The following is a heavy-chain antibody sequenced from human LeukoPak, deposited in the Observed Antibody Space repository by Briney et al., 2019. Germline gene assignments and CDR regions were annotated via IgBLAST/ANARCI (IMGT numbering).Heavy chain of an antibody. D-gene: IGHD3-10*01. CDR2: IYYSGST. Sequence: SETLPLTCTVSGGSISSNYWSWIRQPPGKGLEWIGYIYYSGSTNYNPSLKSRVTISVDTSKNQFSLKLSSVTAADTAVYYCAREEITMVRGVPFYYGMDVWGQGTTVTVSS. CDR1: GGSISSNY. V-gene: IGHV4-59*01. J-gene: IGHJ6*02. CDR3: AREEITMVRGVPFYYGMDV.